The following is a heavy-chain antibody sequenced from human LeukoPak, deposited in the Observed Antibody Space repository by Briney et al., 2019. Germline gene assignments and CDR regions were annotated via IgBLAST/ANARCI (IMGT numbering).Heavy chain of an antibody. CDR3: ARVDYGDYSKDFDY. Sequence: SETLSLTCTVSGGSISGYYWSWIRQPPGKGLEWIGYIYYSGSTNYNPSLKSRVTMSVDTSKNQFSLKVNSMTAADTAVYYCARVDYGDYSKDFDYWGQGTLVTVSS. CDR2: IYYSGST. CDR1: GGSISGYY. V-gene: IGHV4-59*12. J-gene: IGHJ4*02. D-gene: IGHD4-17*01.